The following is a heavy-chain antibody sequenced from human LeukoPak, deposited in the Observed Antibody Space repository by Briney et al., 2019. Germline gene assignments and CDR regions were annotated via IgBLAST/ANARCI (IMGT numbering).Heavy chain of an antibody. Sequence: SGPTLVKPTQTLTLTCTFSGFSLSTSGVGVGWIRQPPGKALEWLALIYWDDDKRYSPSLESRLTITKDTSKNQVVLTMTNMDPVDTATYYCAHSSSGYSSGWSRYYFDYWGQGTLVTVSS. V-gene: IGHV2-5*02. CDR1: GFSLSTSGVG. J-gene: IGHJ4*02. CDR3: AHSSSGYSSGWSRYYFDY. CDR2: IYWDDDK. D-gene: IGHD6-19*01.